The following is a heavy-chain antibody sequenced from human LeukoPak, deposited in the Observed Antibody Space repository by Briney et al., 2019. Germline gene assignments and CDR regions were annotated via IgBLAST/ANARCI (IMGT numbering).Heavy chain of an antibody. Sequence: GGSLRLSCAASGFTVSSNYMSWVRQAPGKGLEWVSVIHSGGSTYYADSVKGRFTISRDNSKNTLYLQMNSLRAEDTAVYYCHSYGSGSYLPFDYWGQGTLVTVSS. CDR2: IHSGGST. CDR1: GFTVSSNY. D-gene: IGHD3-10*01. V-gene: IGHV3-53*01. J-gene: IGHJ4*02. CDR3: HSYGSGSYLPFDY.